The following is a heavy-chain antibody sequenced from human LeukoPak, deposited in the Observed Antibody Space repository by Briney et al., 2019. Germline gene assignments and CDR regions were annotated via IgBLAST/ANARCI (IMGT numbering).Heavy chain of an antibody. D-gene: IGHD1-26*01. Sequence: GGSLRLSCAASGFTFSSYAMSWVRQAPGKGLEWVSAISGGGSSTYYADSVKGRFTISRDNSKNTLYLQMNSLRAKDTAVYYCAKLVGLPSGNVDDWGQGTLVTVSS. CDR1: GFTFSSYA. CDR2: ISGGGSST. J-gene: IGHJ4*02. CDR3: AKLVGLPSGNVDD. V-gene: IGHV3-23*01.